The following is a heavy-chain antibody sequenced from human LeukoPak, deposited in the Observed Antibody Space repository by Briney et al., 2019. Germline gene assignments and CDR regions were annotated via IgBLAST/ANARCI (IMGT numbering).Heavy chain of an antibody. CDR3: ATGPIDMTVDYLHY. D-gene: IGHD2-21*02. J-gene: IGHJ4*02. Sequence: GASVKVSCEISGYTLADLSMHWVRQAPGKGLEWLGRFDPEDGERIYARNFQGRFTMTEDTSADTAYMELYSLRSEDTAVYYCATGPIDMTVDYLHYWGQGTLVTVSS. V-gene: IGHV1-24*01. CDR2: FDPEDGER. CDR1: GYTLADLS.